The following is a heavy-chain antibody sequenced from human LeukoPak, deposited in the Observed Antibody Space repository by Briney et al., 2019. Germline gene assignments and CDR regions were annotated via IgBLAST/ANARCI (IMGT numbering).Heavy chain of an antibody. CDR1: GFTFSRYG. J-gene: IGHJ4*02. CDR2: ISYDGSNK. V-gene: IGHV3-30*03. D-gene: IGHD3-10*01. Sequence: GGSLRLSCVASGFTFSRYGMHWVRQAPGKGLEWVAVISYDGSNKYYADSVKGRFTISRDNSKNTLYLQMNSLRAEDTAVYYCARVALVSGPSYGSESEAADYWGQGTLVTVSS. CDR3: ARVALVSGPSYGSESEAADY.